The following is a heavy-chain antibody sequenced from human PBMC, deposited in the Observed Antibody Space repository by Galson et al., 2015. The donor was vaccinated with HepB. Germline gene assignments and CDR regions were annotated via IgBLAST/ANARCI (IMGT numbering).Heavy chain of an antibody. CDR1: GFTFSSYS. Sequence: SLRLSCAASGFTFSSYSMNWVRQAPGKGLEWVASINQEGSEKYYVDSMNGRFIISSDNAKNSLYLQINSRRVEDTAVYSCSTASGSASYEADWGPVTLGTVSS. D-gene: IGHD3-10*01. CDR2: INQEGSEK. J-gene: IGHJ4*02. CDR3: STASGSASYEAD. V-gene: IGHV3-7*03.